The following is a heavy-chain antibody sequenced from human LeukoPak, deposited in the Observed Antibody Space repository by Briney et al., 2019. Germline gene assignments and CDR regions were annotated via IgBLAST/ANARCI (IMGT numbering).Heavy chain of an antibody. V-gene: IGHV3-48*01. CDR3: ARQDYDFWSGYSTGPSVANWFDP. J-gene: IGHJ5*02. CDR1: VFTFSIYS. Sequence: VGSLRLSCAASVFTFSIYSMNCVRDAPRKGLEWGSYISSIRSTIYYADYVKGRFTSSRENAKNSLYLQMNRLSVEETAVYYCARQDYDFWSGYSTGPSVANWFDPWGQGTLVTVSS. D-gene: IGHD3-3*01. CDR2: ISSIRSTI.